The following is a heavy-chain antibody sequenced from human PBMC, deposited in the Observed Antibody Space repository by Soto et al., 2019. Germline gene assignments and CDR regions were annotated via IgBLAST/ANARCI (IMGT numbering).Heavy chain of an antibody. CDR2: INAGNGNT. D-gene: IGHD2-2*01. CDR3: ARGFCSSTSCYPTH. CDR1: GYTFTSYA. Sequence: QVQLVQSGAEVKKPGASVKVSCKASGYTFTSYAMHWVRQAPGQRLEWMGWINAGNGNTKYSQKFQGRVTITRDTSASTAYMELSSLRSEDTAVYYCARGFCSSTSCYPTHWGQGTLVTVSS. J-gene: IGHJ4*02. V-gene: IGHV1-3*01.